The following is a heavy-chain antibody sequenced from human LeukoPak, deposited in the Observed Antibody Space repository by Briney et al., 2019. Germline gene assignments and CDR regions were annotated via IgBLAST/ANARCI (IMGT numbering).Heavy chain of an antibody. CDR1: GGSISSYY. Sequence: MPSETLSLTCTVSGGSISSYYWSWIRQPPGKGLEWIGYIYYSGSTNYNPSLKSRVTISVDTSKNQFSLKLSSVTAADTAVYYCASGYYYDSSGYYYLVYWGQGTLVTVSS. CDR2: IYYSGST. CDR3: ASGYYYDSSGYYYLVY. V-gene: IGHV4-59*01. J-gene: IGHJ4*02. D-gene: IGHD3-22*01.